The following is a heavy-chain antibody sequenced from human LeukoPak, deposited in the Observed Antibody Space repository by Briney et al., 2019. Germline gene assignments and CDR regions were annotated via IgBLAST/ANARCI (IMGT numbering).Heavy chain of an antibody. V-gene: IGHV3-74*01. CDR3: VTYGVAEDY. Sequence: GGSLRLSCVASGFTFSSYWMHWVRQDPRKGLVWVSRINGDGRNINYADSVRGRFTISRDNAKNTLYLQMNTLRVEDTAVYYCVTYGVAEDYWGQGTLVTVSS. CDR2: INGDGRNI. CDR1: GFTFSSYW. D-gene: IGHD2-21*01. J-gene: IGHJ4*02.